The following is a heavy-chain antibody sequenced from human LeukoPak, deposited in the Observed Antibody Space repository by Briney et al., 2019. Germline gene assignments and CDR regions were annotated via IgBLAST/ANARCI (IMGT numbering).Heavy chain of an antibody. J-gene: IGHJ4*02. CDR1: GGTFSSYA. V-gene: IGHV1-69*05. CDR2: IIPIFGTA. D-gene: IGHD1-1*01. Sequence: ASVKVSCKASGGTFSSYAISWVRQAPGQGLEWMGGIIPIFGTANYAQKLQGRVTMTTDTSTSTAYMELRSLRSDDTAVYYCARDEHWNDRGYDYWGQGTLVTVSS. CDR3: ARDEHWNDRGYDY.